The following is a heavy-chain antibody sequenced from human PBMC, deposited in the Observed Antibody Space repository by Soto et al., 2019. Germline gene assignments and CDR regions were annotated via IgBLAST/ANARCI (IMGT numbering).Heavy chain of an antibody. CDR2: ISSSSSTI. CDR3: AREEGLLNWFDP. V-gene: IGHV3-48*01. J-gene: IGHJ5*02. Sequence: EVQLVESGGGLVQPGGSLRLSCAASGFTFSSYSMNWVRQAPGKGLEWVSYISSSSSTIYYADSVKGRFTISRDNAKNSLYLPMNSLRAEDTAVYYCAREEGLLNWFDPWGKGTMGTVSS. CDR1: GFTFSSYS. D-gene: IGHD1-26*01.